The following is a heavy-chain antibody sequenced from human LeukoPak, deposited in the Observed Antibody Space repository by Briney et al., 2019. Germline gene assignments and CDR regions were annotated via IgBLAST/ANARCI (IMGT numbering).Heavy chain of an antibody. D-gene: IGHD6-6*01. V-gene: IGHV3-21*01. Sequence: GGSLRLSCAASGFTFSSYGMNWVRQAPGKGLEWVSSISSSSSYIYYADSVKGRFTISRDNAKNSLYLQMNSLRAEDTAVYYCARDISSSYYYYMDVWGKGTTVTVSS. J-gene: IGHJ6*03. CDR1: GFTFSSYG. CDR3: ARDISSSYYYYMDV. CDR2: ISSSSSYI.